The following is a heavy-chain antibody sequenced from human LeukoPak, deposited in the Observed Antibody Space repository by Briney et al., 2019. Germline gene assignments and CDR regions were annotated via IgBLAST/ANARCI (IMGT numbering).Heavy chain of an antibody. CDR1: GFSFSTYS. V-gene: IGHV3-48*04. J-gene: IGHJ4*02. CDR2: IVGSSSTK. Sequence: GGSLRLSCAASGFSFSTYSMNWVRQAPGKGLEWVSYIVGSSSTKYYADSVKGRFTISRNNAKNSLYLQMDSLRAEDTAVYYCATDSPETAAFDYWGQGTLVTVSS. D-gene: IGHD1-1*01. CDR3: ATDSPETAAFDY.